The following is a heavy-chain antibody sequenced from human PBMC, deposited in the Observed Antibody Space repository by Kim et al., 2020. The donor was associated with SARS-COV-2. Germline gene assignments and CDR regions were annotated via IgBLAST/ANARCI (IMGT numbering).Heavy chain of an antibody. J-gene: IGHJ6*02. D-gene: IGHD3-10*01. Sequence: GGSLRLSCAASGFTFSSYAMHWVRQAPGKGLEWVAVISYDGSNKYYADSVKGRFTISRDNSKNTLYLQMNSLRAEDTAVYYCARDITVVRGTGMDVWGQGTTVTVS. V-gene: IGHV3-30*04. CDR1: GFTFSSYA. CDR3: ARDITVVRGTGMDV. CDR2: ISYDGSNK.